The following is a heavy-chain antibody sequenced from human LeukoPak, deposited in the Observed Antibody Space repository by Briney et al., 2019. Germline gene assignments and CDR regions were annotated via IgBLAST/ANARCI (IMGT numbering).Heavy chain of an antibody. J-gene: IGHJ6*02. D-gene: IGHD2-15*01. CDR1: GYTFTSYG. Sequence: ASVKVSCKASGYTFTSYGISWVRQAPGQGLEWMGGIIPIFGTANYAQKFQGRVTITADESTSTAYMELSSLRSEDTAVYYCARDPVVVVAATHYYYGMDVWGQGTTVTVSS. CDR2: IIPIFGTA. CDR3: ARDPVVVVAATHYYYGMDV. V-gene: IGHV1-69*13.